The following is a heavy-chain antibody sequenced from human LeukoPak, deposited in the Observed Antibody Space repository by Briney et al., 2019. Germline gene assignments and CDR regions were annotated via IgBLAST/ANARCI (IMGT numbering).Heavy chain of an antibody. Sequence: PGGSLRLSCAASGFTFDDYVMHWVRQAPGKGLEWVSGISWNSGSIGYADSVKGRFTISRDDAKNSLYLQMNSLRAEDTALYYCTKDLSYYDSGFQHWGQGTLVTVSS. V-gene: IGHV3-9*01. D-gene: IGHD3-22*01. CDR2: ISWNSGSI. J-gene: IGHJ1*01. CDR1: GFTFDDYV. CDR3: TKDLSYYDSGFQH.